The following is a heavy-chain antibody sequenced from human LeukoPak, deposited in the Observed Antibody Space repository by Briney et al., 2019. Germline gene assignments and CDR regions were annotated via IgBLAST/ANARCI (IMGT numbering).Heavy chain of an antibody. V-gene: IGHV3-23*01. J-gene: IGHJ4*02. D-gene: IGHD1-1*01. CDR1: GFTFSTYT. Sequence: GGSLRPSCAASGFTFSTYTMTWVRQAPGKGLECVSTIDGRGVDIYYAGSVKGRFTISRDNSRNTIYLQMNSLRAEDTAFYYCAKDRAGTPWADWGQGTLVTVSS. CDR2: IDGRGVDI. CDR3: AKDRAGTPWAD.